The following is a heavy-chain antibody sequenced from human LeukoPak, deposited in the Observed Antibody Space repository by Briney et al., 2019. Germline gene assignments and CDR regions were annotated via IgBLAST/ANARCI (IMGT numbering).Heavy chain of an antibody. CDR1: GFTFDDYA. CDR3: AKALYSTGWSDTFGQY. J-gene: IGHJ4*02. CDR2: ISWNSGSI. D-gene: IGHD6-19*01. Sequence: PGGSLRLSCAASGFTFDDYAIHWVRQAPGKGLEWVSGISWNSGSIGYADSVKGRFTISRDNAKNSLYLQMNSLRAEDTALYYCAKALYSTGWSDTFGQYWGQGTLVTVSS. V-gene: IGHV3-9*01.